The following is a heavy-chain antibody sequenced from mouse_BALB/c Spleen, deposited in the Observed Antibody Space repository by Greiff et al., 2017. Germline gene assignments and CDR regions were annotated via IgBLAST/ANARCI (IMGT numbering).Heavy chain of an antibody. J-gene: IGHJ2*01. CDR3: ARGSSYVEY. Sequence: VQLQQSGAELAKPGASVKMSCKASGYTFTSYWMHWVKQRPGQGLEWIGYINPSTGYTEYNQKFKDKATLTADKSSSTAYMQLSSLTSEDSAVYYCARGSSYVEYWGQGTTLTVSS. V-gene: IGHV1-7*01. D-gene: IGHD1-1*01. CDR2: INPSTGYT. CDR1: GYTFTSYW.